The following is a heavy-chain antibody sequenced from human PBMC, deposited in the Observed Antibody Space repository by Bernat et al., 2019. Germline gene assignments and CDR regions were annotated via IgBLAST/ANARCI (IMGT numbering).Heavy chain of an antibody. CDR1: GFTFSDYY. V-gene: IGHV3-11*05. CDR3: ARGTSASATYVDV. Sequence: QVQLVGSGGGLVKPGGSLRLSCAASGFTFSDYYMSWIRQAPGKGLDWVSYISSSSGYTNYADSVKGRFTISRDNANISLYLQMNSLRAEDTAVYCCARGTSASATYVDVWGKGTTVTVSS. J-gene: IGHJ6*03. CDR2: ISSSSGYT.